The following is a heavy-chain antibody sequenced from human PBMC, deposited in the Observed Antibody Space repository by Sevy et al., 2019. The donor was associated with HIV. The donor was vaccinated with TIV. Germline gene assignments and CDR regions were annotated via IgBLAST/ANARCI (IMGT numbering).Heavy chain of an antibody. Sequence: GGSLRLSCAASGFTFSSYAMHWVRQAPGKGLERVAVISYDGSNKYYADSVKGRFTISRDNSKNTLYLQMNSLRAEDTAVYYCARDKYSSGWYYAFDIWGQGTMVTVSS. V-gene: IGHV3-30-3*01. CDR2: ISYDGSNK. D-gene: IGHD6-19*01. J-gene: IGHJ3*02. CDR3: ARDKYSSGWYYAFDI. CDR1: GFTFSSYA.